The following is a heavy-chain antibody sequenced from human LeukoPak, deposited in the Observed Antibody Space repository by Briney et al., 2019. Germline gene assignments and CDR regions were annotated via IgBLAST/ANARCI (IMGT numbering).Heavy chain of an antibody. Sequence: SETLSLTCAVYGGSFSGYYWSWIRQPPGKGLEWIGEINHSGSTNYNPSLKSRVTISVDTSKNQFSLKLSSVTAADTAVYYCASDDYDFWSGYYTNWGQGTLVTVSS. CDR3: ASDDYDFWSGYYTN. CDR1: GGSFSGYY. V-gene: IGHV4-34*01. CDR2: INHSGST. D-gene: IGHD3-3*01. J-gene: IGHJ4*02.